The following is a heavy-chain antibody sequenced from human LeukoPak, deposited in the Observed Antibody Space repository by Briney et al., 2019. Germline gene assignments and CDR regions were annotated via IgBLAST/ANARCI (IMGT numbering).Heavy chain of an antibody. Sequence: GGSLRLSCAASGFTFSNAWMNWVRQAPGKGLEWVGRIKSKTDGGTTDYAAPVKGRFTISRDDSKNTLYLQMNSLKTEDTAVYYCTTSFFRITMVRGVIYWGQGTLVTVSS. CDR2: IKSKTDGGTT. CDR1: GFTFSNAW. D-gene: IGHD3-10*01. V-gene: IGHV3-15*07. J-gene: IGHJ4*02. CDR3: TTSFFRITMVRGVIY.